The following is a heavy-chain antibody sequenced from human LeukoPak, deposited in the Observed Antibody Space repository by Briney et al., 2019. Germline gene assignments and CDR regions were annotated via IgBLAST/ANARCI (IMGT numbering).Heavy chain of an antibody. Sequence: PSETPSLTCAVSGGSISSSNWWSWVRQPPGKGLEWIGEIYRSGTTNYKPSLKSRVTISVDKSRNHFSLKLSSVTAADSAVYYCARRSPYSSGWSSYFDCWGQGTLVTVSS. J-gene: IGHJ4*02. V-gene: IGHV4-4*02. CDR1: GGSISSSNW. CDR3: ARRSPYSSGWSSYFDC. D-gene: IGHD6-19*01. CDR2: IYRSGTT.